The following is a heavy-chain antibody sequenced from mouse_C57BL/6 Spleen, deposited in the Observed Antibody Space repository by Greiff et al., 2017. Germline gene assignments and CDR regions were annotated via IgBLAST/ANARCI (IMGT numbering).Heavy chain of an antibody. CDR3: AKSRGIYYYAMDY. CDR1: GFSLTSYG. D-gene: IGHD3-3*01. V-gene: IGHV2-4*01. CDR2: IWSGGST. Sequence: VMLVESGPGLVQPSQSLSITCTVSGFSLTSYGVHWVRQPPGKGLEWLGVIWSGGSTDYNAAFISRLSISKDNSNSQVFFKMNSLQADDTAIYYCAKSRGIYYYAMDYWGQGPSVTVSS. J-gene: IGHJ4*01.